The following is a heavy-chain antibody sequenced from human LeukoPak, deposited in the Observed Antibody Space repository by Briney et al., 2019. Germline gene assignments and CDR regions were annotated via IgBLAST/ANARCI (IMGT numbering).Heavy chain of an antibody. J-gene: IGHJ4*02. V-gene: IGHV3-23*01. CDR3: ANLLRWEPY. D-gene: IGHD4-23*01. Sequence: GGSLRLSCAASGFTFSSYGMSWVRQAPGKGLEWVSGISGSGGSKYYADSVKGRFTISRDNSKNTLYLQMNSLRAEDTAVYYCANLLRWEPYWGQGTLVTVSS. CDR1: GFTFSSYG. CDR2: ISGSGGSK.